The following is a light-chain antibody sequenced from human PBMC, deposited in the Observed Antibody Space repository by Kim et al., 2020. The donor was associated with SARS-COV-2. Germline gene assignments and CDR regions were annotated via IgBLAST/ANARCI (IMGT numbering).Light chain of an antibody. Sequence: VSPGQTATITCSGDKLGDKYVCWYQQRPGQSPVLVMYEDNKRPSGIPVRFAGSNSGNTATLTISGTQAMDEADYYCQAWDSSAVIFGGGTQLTVL. CDR2: EDN. CDR1: KLGDKY. CDR3: QAWDSSAVI. V-gene: IGLV3-1*01. J-gene: IGLJ2*01.